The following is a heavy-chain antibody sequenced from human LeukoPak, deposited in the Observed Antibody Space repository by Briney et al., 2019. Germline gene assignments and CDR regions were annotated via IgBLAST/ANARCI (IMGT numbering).Heavy chain of an antibody. D-gene: IGHD3-3*01. CDR3: AREGIRFWYYFDY. J-gene: IGHJ4*02. CDR2: IKQDGSEK. Sequence: PGGSLRLSCAASGFTFSSYWMSWVRQAPGKGLEWVANIKQDGSEKYYVDSVKGRFTISRDNAKSSLYLQMNSLRAEDTAVYYCAREGIRFWYYFDYWGQGTLVTVSS. CDR1: GFTFSSYW. V-gene: IGHV3-7*01.